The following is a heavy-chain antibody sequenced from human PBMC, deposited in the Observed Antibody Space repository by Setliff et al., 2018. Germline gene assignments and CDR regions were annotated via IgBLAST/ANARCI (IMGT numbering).Heavy chain of an antibody. D-gene: IGHD5-18*01. CDR3: ARDKLWLMGYYYGMDV. J-gene: IGHJ6*02. V-gene: IGHV1-3*01. CDR1: GYTFTSYA. Sequence: GASVKVSCKASGYTFTSYAMHWVRQAPGQRLEWMGWINAGNGNTKYSQKFQGRVTITRDTSASTAYMELSSLRSEDTAVYYCARDKLWLMGYYYGMDVWGQGTTVTV. CDR2: INAGNGNT.